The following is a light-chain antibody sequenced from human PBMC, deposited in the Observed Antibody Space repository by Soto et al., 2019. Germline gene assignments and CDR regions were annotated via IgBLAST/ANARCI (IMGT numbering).Light chain of an antibody. CDR2: DAS. V-gene: IGKV1-5*01. J-gene: IGKJ1*01. CDR3: QQYNTYSKT. CDR1: QSISTW. Sequence: DIQMTQSPSTLSASVGDRVTITCRASQSISTWLAWYQQRPGKAPKLLIFDASSLESGVPSRFSGSGSETEFTLTISSLQSDDFATYFCQQYNTYSKTFGQGTKVEIK.